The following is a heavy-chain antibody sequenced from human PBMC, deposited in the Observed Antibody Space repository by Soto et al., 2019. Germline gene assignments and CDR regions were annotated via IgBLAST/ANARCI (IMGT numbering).Heavy chain of an antibody. CDR2: INPDNGNT. Sequence: ASVKVSCKASGYTFTRYTMNWVRQAPGQRLEWMGWINPDNGNTKSSQKFQDRVIITRDTSASTAYMVLSSLRSEDTAVYYCARGIATGQLDPWGQGTLVTVSS. D-gene: IGHD2-15*01. CDR1: GYTFTRYT. V-gene: IGHV1-3*01. J-gene: IGHJ5*02. CDR3: ARGIATGQLDP.